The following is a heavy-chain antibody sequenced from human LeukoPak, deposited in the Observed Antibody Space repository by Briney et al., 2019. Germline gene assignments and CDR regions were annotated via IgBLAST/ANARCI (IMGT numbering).Heavy chain of an antibody. J-gene: IGHJ4*02. CDR2: TSPDGTNA. CDR1: AFTFSSYC. V-gene: IGHV3-74*01. D-gene: IGHD6-19*01. CDR3: ARDGSPLYWSAVAGYVPFFDY. Sequence: AGRSLRLSCAASAFTFSSYCMDWVRPAQGKGLVSVSPTSPDGTNATYANSVNAAFTISTDNAKNTLYLQMNRLRAEDTAVYYCARDGSPLYWSAVAGYVPFFDYWGQGTLVTVCS.